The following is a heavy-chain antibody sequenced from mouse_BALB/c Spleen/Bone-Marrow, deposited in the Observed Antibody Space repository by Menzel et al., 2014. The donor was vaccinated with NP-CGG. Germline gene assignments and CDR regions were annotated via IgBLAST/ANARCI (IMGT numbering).Heavy chain of an antibody. D-gene: IGHD3-2*01. CDR2: ISYDGSN. V-gene: IGHV3-6*02. CDR1: GYSITSGYY. Sequence: EVKLMESGPGLVKPSQSLSLTCSVTGYSITSGYYWNWIRQLPGNKLEWMGYISYDGSNNYNPSLKNRISITRDTSKNQFFLKLNSVTTEDTATYYCARGDSSGYDYAMDYWGQGTSVTVSS. J-gene: IGHJ4*01. CDR3: ARGDSSGYDYAMDY.